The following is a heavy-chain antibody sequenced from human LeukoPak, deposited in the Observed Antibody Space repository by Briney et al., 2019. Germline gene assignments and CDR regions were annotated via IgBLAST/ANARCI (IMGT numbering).Heavy chain of an antibody. CDR1: GYTFTSYY. D-gene: IGHD3-22*01. CDR2: IIPIFGTA. CDR3: ASNYDSSGYYYKTN. J-gene: IGHJ4*02. V-gene: IGHV1-69*13. Sequence: ASVKVSCKASGYTFTSYYMHWVRQAPGQGLEWMGGIIPIFGTANYAQKFQGRVTITADESTSTAYMELSSLRSEDTAVYYCASNYDSSGYYYKTNWGQGTLVTVSS.